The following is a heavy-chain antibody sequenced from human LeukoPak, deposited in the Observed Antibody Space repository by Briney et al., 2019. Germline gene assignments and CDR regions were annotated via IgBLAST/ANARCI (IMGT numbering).Heavy chain of an antibody. V-gene: IGHV4-4*07. CDR2: IYTSGST. CDR3: ARGGYCSSTSCYTPRAYSNWFDP. D-gene: IGHD2-2*02. J-gene: IGHJ5*02. CDR1: GGSISSYY. Sequence: PSETLSLICTVSGGSISSYYWSWSRQPAGKGLEWIGRIYTSGSTNYNPSLKSRVTMSVDTSKNQFSLKLSSVTAADTAVYYCARGGYCSSTSCYTPRAYSNWFDPWGQGTLVTVST.